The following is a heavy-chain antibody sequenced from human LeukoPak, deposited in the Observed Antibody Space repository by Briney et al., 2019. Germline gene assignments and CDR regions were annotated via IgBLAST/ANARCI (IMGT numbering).Heavy chain of an antibody. Sequence: GASVKVSCKASGYTFTSYGISWVRQAPGQGLEWVGWISAYNGNTNYAQKLQGRVTMTTDTSTSTAYMELRSLRSDDTAVYYCARDQTYYYDSSGYYRSYWYFDLWGRGTLVTVSS. CDR3: ARDQTYYYDSSGYYRSYWYFDL. CDR1: GYTFTSYG. CDR2: ISAYNGNT. V-gene: IGHV1-18*01. D-gene: IGHD3-22*01. J-gene: IGHJ2*01.